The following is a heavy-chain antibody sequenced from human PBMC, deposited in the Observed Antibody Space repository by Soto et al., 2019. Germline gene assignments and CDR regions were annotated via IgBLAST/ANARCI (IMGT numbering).Heavy chain of an antibody. CDR2: IIPIFGTA. D-gene: IGHD2-2*02. J-gene: IGHJ6*02. CDR3: ARGPYCSSTSCYMWGAAMPKDYYYGMDV. Sequence: SVKVSCKASGVTFSSYAISWVRQAPGQGLEWMGGIIPIFGTANYAQKFQGRVTITADESTSTAYMELSSLRSEDTAVYYCARGPYCSSTSCYMWGAAMPKDYYYGMDVWGQGTTVTVSS. CDR1: GVTFSSYA. V-gene: IGHV1-69*13.